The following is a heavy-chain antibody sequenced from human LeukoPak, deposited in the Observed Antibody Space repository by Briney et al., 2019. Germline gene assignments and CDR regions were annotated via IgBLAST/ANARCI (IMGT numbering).Heavy chain of an antibody. D-gene: IGHD5-12*01. CDR3: ASLINPRGYSGYDPVDY. CDR2: MNPNSGNT. V-gene: IGHV1-8*01. CDR1: GYTFTSYD. Sequence: ASVKVSCKXSGYTFTSYDINWVRQSTGQGLEWMGWMNPNSGNTGYAQKFQGRVTMTRNTSISTAYMELSSLRSEDTAVYYCASLINPRGYSGYDPVDYWGQGTLVTVSS. J-gene: IGHJ4*02.